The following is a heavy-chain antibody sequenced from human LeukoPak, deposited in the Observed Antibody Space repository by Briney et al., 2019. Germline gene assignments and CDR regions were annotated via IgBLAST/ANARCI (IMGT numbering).Heavy chain of an antibody. CDR1: GGTISSGGYY. CDR2: MYYSGST. Sequence: LQTLSLTCTVSGGTISSGGYYWSWIRQHPGKGLEWIAYMYYSGSTEYNPSLKSRVTISVDTSNNQFSLKLSSVTAADTAVYYCARVPHDSSGYGYFDYWGQGTLVTVSS. D-gene: IGHD3-22*01. J-gene: IGHJ4*02. V-gene: IGHV4-31*03. CDR3: ARVPHDSSGYGYFDY.